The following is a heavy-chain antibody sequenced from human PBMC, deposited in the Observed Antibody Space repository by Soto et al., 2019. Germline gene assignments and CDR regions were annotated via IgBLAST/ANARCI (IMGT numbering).Heavy chain of an antibody. D-gene: IGHD2-2*01. Sequence: QVQLQQWGAGLLKPSETLSLTCAVYGGSFSGYYWSWIRQPPGKGLEWIGEINHSGSTNYNPSLRSRFTLSVDTSKNQFCLKLSSVTAADTAVYYCARGGVVVVPAARGKYSYWGQGTLVTVSS. CDR1: GGSFSGYY. CDR2: INHSGST. V-gene: IGHV4-34*01. CDR3: ARGGVVVVPAARGKYSY. J-gene: IGHJ4*02.